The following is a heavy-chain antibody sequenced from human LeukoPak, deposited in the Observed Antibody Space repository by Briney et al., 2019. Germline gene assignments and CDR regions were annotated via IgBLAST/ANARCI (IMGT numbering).Heavy chain of an antibody. CDR2: IIPIFGTA. CDR3: AREGVENDYFDY. V-gene: IGHV1-69*13. J-gene: IGHJ4*02. CDR1: GGTFISYA. D-gene: IGHD3-3*01. Sequence: SVKVSCKASGGTFISYAISWVRQAPGQGLEWMGGIIPIFGTANYAQKFQGGVTITADESTSTAYMELSSLRSGDTAVYYCAREGVENDYFDYWGQGTLVTVSS.